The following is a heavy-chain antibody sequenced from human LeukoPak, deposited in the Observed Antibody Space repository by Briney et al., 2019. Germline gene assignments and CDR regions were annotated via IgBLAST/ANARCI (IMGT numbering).Heavy chain of an antibody. CDR3: AKSGNGWRANWFDP. J-gene: IGHJ5*02. Sequence: PGGSLRLSCAASGFTFSSYAMSWVRQAPGKGLEWVSAISGSGGSTYYADSVKGRFTISRDNSKNTLYLQMNSLRAEDTAIYYCAKSGNGWRANWFDPWGQGTLVTVSS. CDR2: ISGSGGST. CDR1: GFTFSSYA. D-gene: IGHD6-19*01. V-gene: IGHV3-23*01.